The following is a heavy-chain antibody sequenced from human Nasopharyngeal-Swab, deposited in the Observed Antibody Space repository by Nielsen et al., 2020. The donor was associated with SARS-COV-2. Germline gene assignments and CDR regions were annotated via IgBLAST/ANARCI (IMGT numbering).Heavy chain of an antibody. CDR2: IYYSGST. V-gene: IGHV4-59*13. Sequence: SETLSLTCTVSGGSISSYYWSWIRQPPGKGLEWIGYIYYSGSTNYNPSLKGRVTISVDTSKNQFSLKLSSVTAADTAVYYCARAPATMIGSYWEYFDLWGRGTLVTVSS. J-gene: IGHJ2*01. CDR3: ARAPATMIGSYWEYFDL. CDR1: GGSISSYY. D-gene: IGHD3-22*01.